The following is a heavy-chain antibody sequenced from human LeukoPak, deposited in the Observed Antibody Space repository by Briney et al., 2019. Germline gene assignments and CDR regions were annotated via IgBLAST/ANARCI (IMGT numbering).Heavy chain of an antibody. V-gene: IGHV3-30-3*01. CDR2: ISYDGSNK. D-gene: IGHD3-3*01. J-gene: IGHJ6*02. CDR1: GFTFSSYA. Sequence: GGSLRLSCAASGFTFSSYAMPWVRHAPGKGLEWVAVISYDGSNKYYADSVKGRFTISRDNSKNTLYLQMNSLRAEDTAVYYCARDGFGLKDYYYGMDVWGQGTTVTVSS. CDR3: ARDGFGLKDYYYGMDV.